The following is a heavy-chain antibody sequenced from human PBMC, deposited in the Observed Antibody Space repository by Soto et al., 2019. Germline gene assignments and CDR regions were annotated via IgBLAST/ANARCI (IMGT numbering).Heavy chain of an antibody. D-gene: IGHD6-19*01. CDR2: ISSSSSTI. CDR3: ARDRESVAGPFDY. V-gene: IGHV3-48*01. Sequence: EVQLVESGGGLVQPGGSLRLSCAASGFTFSSYSMNWVRQAPGKGLEWVSYISSSSSTIYYADSVKGRFTISRDNAKNSLYLQMNSLRAEDTAVYYWARDRESVAGPFDYWGQGTLVTVSS. CDR1: GFTFSSYS. J-gene: IGHJ4*02.